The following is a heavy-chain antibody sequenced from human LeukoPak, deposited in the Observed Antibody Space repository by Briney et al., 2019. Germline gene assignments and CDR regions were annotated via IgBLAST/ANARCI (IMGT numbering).Heavy chain of an antibody. D-gene: IGHD6-19*01. CDR1: GGSISSSSYY. CDR3: ARGNPIAVAVDY. V-gene: IGHV4-61*05. CDR2: IYYSGST. Sequence: SETLSLTCTVSGGSISSSSYYWGWIRQPPGKGLEWIGYIYYSGSTNYNPSLKSRVTISVDTSKNQFSLKLSSVTAADTTVYYCARGNPIAVAVDYWGQGTLVTVSS. J-gene: IGHJ4*02.